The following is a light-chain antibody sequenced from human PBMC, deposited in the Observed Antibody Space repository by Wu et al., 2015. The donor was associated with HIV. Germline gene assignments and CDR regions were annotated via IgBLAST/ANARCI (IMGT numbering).Light chain of an antibody. V-gene: IGKV1-5*03. CDR1: QTISNW. J-gene: IGKJ2*03. CDR3: QQYNSYSRS. Sequence: DVQMTQPPSTLSASVGDRVTITCRASQTISNWLAWYQQKPGKAPKLLIFKASNLESGVPSRFSGSGSGTEFTLSISSLQPDDFATYYCQQYNSYSRSFGQGTTLEIK. CDR2: KAS.